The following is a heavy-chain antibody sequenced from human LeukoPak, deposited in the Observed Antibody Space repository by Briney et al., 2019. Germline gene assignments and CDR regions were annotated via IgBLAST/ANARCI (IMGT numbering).Heavy chain of an antibody. CDR2: ISGSGGST. CDR1: GFTFSSYA. J-gene: IGHJ4*02. V-gene: IGHV3-23*01. Sequence: GGSLRLSCAASGFTFSSYATSWVRQAPGKGLEWVSAISGSGGSTYYADSVKGRFTISRDNSKNTLYLQMNSLRAEDTAVYYCAKAPLSSSWQQPLDYWGQGTLVTVSS. CDR3: AKAPLSSSWQQPLDY. D-gene: IGHD6-13*01.